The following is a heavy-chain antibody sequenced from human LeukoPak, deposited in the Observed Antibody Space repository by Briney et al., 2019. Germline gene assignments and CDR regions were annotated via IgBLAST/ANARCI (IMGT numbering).Heavy chain of an antibody. CDR3: ARVGMFRFDP. CDR2: IYYSGTT. D-gene: IGHD3-10*02. Sequence: SETLSLTCSVSGGSISHYYWSWIRQPPGKGLEWIGYIYYSGTTNYNPSLRSRVTISEDTSKNQLSLKLSSMTSADTAVYYCARVGMFRFDPWGQGTLVTVSS. CDR1: GGSISHYY. J-gene: IGHJ5*02. V-gene: IGHV4-59*08.